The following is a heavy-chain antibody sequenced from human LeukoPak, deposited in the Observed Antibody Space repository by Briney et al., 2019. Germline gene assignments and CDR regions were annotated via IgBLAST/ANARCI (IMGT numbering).Heavy chain of an antibody. CDR1: GGSISSGDYY. J-gene: IGHJ4*02. CDR3: VRAAAAINYFDY. CDR2: IYYSGST. Sequence: SETLSLTCTVSGGSISSGDYYWSWIRQPPGKGLEWIGYIYYSGSTYYNPSLKSRVTISVDTSKNQFSLKLSSVTAADTAVYYCVRAAAAINYFDYWGQGTLVTVSS. V-gene: IGHV4-30-4*02. D-gene: IGHD2-15*01.